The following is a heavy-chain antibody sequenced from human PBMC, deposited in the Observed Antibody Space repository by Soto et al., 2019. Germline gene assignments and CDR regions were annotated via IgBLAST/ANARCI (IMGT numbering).Heavy chain of an antibody. D-gene: IGHD6-6*01. J-gene: IGHJ6*03. CDR3: ARVGKEYSSSYEPDRDYYYYYYMDV. CDR1: GFTVSSNY. Sequence: GGSLRLSCAASGFTVSSNYMSWVRQAPGKGLEWVSVIYSGGSTYYADSVKGRFTISRDNSKNTLYLQMNSLRAEDTAVYYCARVGKEYSSSYEPDRDYYYYYYMDVWGKGTTVTVSS. V-gene: IGHV3-66*01. CDR2: IYSGGST.